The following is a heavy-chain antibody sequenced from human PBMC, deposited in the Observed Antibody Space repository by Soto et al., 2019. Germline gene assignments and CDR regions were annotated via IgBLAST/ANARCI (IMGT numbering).Heavy chain of an antibody. CDR2: IYHSGST. Sequence: PSETLSLTCAVSGGSISSGGYSWSWIRQPPGKGLEWIGYIYHSGSTYYNPSLKSRVTISVDRSKNQFSLKLSSVTAADTAVYYCARAAPPRHVRPLYYFDYWGQGTLVTVSA. V-gene: IGHV4-30-2*01. J-gene: IGHJ4*02. CDR1: GGSISSGGYS. CDR3: ARAAPPRHVRPLYYFDY.